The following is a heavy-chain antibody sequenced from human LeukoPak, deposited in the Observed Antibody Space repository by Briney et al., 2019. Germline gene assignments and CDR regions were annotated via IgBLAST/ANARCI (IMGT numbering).Heavy chain of an antibody. CDR1: GFIFSSHD. Sequence: PGGSLRLSCAASGFIFSSHDMNWVRQAPGKGLEWVSYISTSSRIYYADSVKGRFTISRDNAKNSLYLQMHSLRDEDTALYYSARDVRGNSFSDYWGQGTLVTVSS. D-gene: IGHD4-23*01. V-gene: IGHV3-48*02. CDR3: ARDVRGNSFSDY. CDR2: ISTSSRI. J-gene: IGHJ4*02.